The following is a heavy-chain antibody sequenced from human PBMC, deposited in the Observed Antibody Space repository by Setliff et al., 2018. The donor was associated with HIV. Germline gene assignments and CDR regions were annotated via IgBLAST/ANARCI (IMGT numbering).Heavy chain of an antibody. D-gene: IGHD2-8*01. CDR2: TIPNSGGT. CDR3: ATKVYCTNGVCLDAFDI. J-gene: IGHJ3*02. V-gene: IGHV1-2*06. Sequence: SVKVSCKASGYTFTAYFMHWVRQAPGQGLEWMGRTIPNSGGTNYAQKFQGRVTMTRDTSISTGYMELSRLRSDDTAVYYCATKVYCTNGVCLDAFDIWGQGTMVTVSS. CDR1: GYTFTAYF.